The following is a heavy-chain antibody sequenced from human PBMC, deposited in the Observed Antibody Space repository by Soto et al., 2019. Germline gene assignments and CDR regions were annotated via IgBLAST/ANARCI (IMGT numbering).Heavy chain of an antibody. V-gene: IGHV4-31*03. CDR3: ARASSTRGYSYGYWFDP. D-gene: IGHD5-18*01. CDR1: GGSISSDGYY. Sequence: SETLSLTCTVSGGSISSDGYYWSWIRQHPGKGLEWIGYIYYSGSTYYNPSLKSRVTISVDTSKNQFSLKLSSVTAADTAVYYCARASSTRGYSYGYWFDPWGQGTLVTVSS. CDR2: IYYSGST. J-gene: IGHJ5*02.